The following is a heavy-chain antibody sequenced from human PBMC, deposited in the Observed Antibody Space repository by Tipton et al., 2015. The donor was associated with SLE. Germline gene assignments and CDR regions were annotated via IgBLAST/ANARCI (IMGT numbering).Heavy chain of an antibody. J-gene: IGHJ3*02. D-gene: IGHD3-10*01. Sequence: SLRLSCAASGITFSRYWMSWVRQAPGKGLEWVANIKQDGSEKYYVDSVKGRFTISRDNAKNSLYLQMNSLRAEDTAMYYCAKDIYGSGPRNAFDIWGQGTMVTVSS. CDR2: IKQDGSEK. CDR3: AKDIYGSGPRNAFDI. V-gene: IGHV3-7*03. CDR1: GITFSRYW.